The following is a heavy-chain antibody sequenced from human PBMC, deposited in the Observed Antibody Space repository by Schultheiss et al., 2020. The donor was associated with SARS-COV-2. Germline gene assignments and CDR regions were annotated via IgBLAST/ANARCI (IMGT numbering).Heavy chain of an antibody. D-gene: IGHD2-2*02. CDR1: GGSISSSSYY. V-gene: IGHV4-61*05. Sequence: SETLSLTCTVSGGSISSSSYYWGWIRQHPGKGLEWIGNIFYSGSTNYNPSLKSRVTISVDTSKNQFSLKLSSVTAADTAVYYCARGAHVPRYCSSPSCYTWSAFDIWGQGTMVTVSS. CDR3: ARGAHVPRYCSSPSCYTWSAFDI. CDR2: IFYSGST. J-gene: IGHJ3*02.